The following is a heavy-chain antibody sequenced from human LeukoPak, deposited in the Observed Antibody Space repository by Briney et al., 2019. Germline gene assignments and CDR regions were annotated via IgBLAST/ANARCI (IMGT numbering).Heavy chain of an antibody. CDR2: IYYSGST. CDR3: ASSRRQGQYSSSWPYYYGMDV. CDR1: GGSISSYY. D-gene: IGHD6-13*01. J-gene: IGHJ6*02. V-gene: IGHV4-59*08. Sequence: PSETLSLTCTVSGGSISSYYWSWIRQPPGKGLEWIGYIYYSGSTNYNPSLKSRVTISVDTSKNQFSLKLSSVTAADTAVYYCASSRRQGQYSSSWPYYYGMDVWGQGTTVTVSS.